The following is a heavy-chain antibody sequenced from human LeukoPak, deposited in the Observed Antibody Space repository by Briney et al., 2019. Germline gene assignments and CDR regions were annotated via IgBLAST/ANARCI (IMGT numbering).Heavy chain of an antibody. J-gene: IGHJ3*02. Sequence: SETLSLTCTVSGGSISSYYWSWIRQPPGKGLEWIGYIYYSGSTNYNPSLKSRVTISVDTSKNQFSLKLSSVTAADTVVYYCARSHYDFWSAFDAFDIWGQGTMVTVSS. CDR3: ARSHYDFWSAFDAFDI. D-gene: IGHD3-3*01. CDR2: IYYSGST. V-gene: IGHV4-59*01. CDR1: GGSISSYY.